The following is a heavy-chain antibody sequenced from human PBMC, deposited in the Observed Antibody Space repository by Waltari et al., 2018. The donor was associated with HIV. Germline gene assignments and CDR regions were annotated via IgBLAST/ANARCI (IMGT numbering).Heavy chain of an antibody. CDR1: GYTFIDFD. Sequence: QVQLVQSVAEIKKPRASVRVSCRASGYTFIDFDINWVRRAPGRGLEWVGVMNPDDGSAGSGDRCRGRCTLTRDTTTDTAYMDVTNLKSEDTAIYDCTRGRRGALFGDEWCQGTLVTVSS. V-gene: IGHV1-8*02. J-gene: IGHJ4*02. D-gene: IGHD3-3*01. CDR3: TRGRRGALFGDE. CDR2: MNPDDGSA.